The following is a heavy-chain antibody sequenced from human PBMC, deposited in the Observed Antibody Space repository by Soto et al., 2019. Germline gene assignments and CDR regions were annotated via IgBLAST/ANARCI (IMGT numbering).Heavy chain of an antibody. CDR2: IYHSGST. CDR3: ARDATYDHDAFDI. CDR1: GYSISSGYY. D-gene: IGHD3-22*01. Sequence: SETLSLTCAVSGYSISSGYYWGWIRQPPGKGLEWIGSIYHSGSTYYNPSLKSRVTISVDTSKNQFSLKLSSVTAADTAVYYCARDATYDHDAFDIWGQGTMVTVSS. V-gene: IGHV4-38-2*02. J-gene: IGHJ3*02.